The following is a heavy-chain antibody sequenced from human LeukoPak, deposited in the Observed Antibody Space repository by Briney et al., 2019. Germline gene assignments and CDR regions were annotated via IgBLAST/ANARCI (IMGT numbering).Heavy chain of an antibody. J-gene: IGHJ5*02. CDR1: GYILTELS. CDR2: SDPQYDET. Sequence: ASVKVSCKVSGYILTELSIHWVRRPPGKGLQWMGGSDPQYDETIYAQKFQGRFIMTEDPSTDTAYMELSSLRSEDTAVYYCATEGFSGSYELRSWGQGTLVTVSS. D-gene: IGHD1-26*01. CDR3: ATEGFSGSYELRS. V-gene: IGHV1-24*01.